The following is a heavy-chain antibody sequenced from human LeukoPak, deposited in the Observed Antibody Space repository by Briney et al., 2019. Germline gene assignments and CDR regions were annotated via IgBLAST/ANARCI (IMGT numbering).Heavy chain of an antibody. CDR3: ARSGIVGAIFDY. CDR1: GGSISSGGYY. CDR2: IYHSGST. J-gene: IGHJ4*02. V-gene: IGHV4-30-2*01. Sequence: NTSETLSLTCTVSGGSISSGGYYWSWIRQPPGKGLEWIGYIYHSGSTYYNPSLKSRVTISVDRSKNQFSLKLSSVTAADTAVYYCARSGIVGAIFDYWGQGTLVTVSS. D-gene: IGHD1-26*01.